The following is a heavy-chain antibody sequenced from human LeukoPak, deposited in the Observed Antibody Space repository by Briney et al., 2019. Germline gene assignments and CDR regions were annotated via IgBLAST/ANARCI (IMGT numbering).Heavy chain of an antibody. V-gene: IGHV1-2*02. J-gene: IGHJ6*02. D-gene: IGHD3-10*01. CDR1: GYTFTGYY. Sequence: ASVNVSCKASGYTFTGYYMHWVRPAPGQGLAWMGWINPNSGGTNYAQKFQGRVTMTRDTSISTAYMELSRLRSDDTAVYYCARVPNSVPYYYYGMDVWGQGTTVTVSS. CDR3: ARVPNSVPYYYYGMDV. CDR2: INPNSGGT.